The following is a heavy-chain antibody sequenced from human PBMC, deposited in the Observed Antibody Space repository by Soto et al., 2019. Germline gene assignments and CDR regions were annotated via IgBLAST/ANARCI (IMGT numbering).Heavy chain of an antibody. CDR3: ARDGYGYYDSSGYCFDY. CDR1: GFTFSSYG. J-gene: IGHJ4*02. Sequence: VQLVESGGGLVKPGGSLRLSCAASGFTFSSYGMHWVRQAPGKGLEWVAVIWYDGSNKYYADSVKGRFTISRDNSKNTLYLQMNSLRAEDTAVYYCARDGYGYYDSSGYCFDYWGQGTLVTVSS. V-gene: IGHV3-33*08. CDR2: IWYDGSNK. D-gene: IGHD3-22*01.